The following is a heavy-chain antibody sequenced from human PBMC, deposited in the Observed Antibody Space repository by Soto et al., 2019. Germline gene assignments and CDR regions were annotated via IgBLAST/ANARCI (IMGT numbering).Heavy chain of an antibody. V-gene: IGHV1-18*04. CDR2: ISAYNGKT. CDR1: GYTFTSYA. CDR3: ARDSPEWGAAPGY. Sequence: ASVKVSCKASGYTFTSYAISWIRQAPGQGLEWMGWISAYNGKTNYAQRLQGRVTMTTDTSTSTAYMELRALRSDDTAVYYCARDSPEWGAAPGYWGQGTLVTVSS. J-gene: IGHJ4*02. D-gene: IGHD1-26*01.